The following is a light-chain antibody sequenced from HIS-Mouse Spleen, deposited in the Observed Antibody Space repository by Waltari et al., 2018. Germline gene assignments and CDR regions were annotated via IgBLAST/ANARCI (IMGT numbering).Light chain of an antibody. V-gene: IGLV2-14*01. CDR2: EVS. Sequence: QSALTQPASVSGSPGQSITISCTGTSSDVGGYNYVSWYQQHPRKAPRLMIYEVSNRPSGVSNRFSGSKSDNTASLTISGLQAEDEADYYCSSYTSSSTHVVFGGGTKLTVL. J-gene: IGLJ2*01. CDR1: SSDVGGYNY. CDR3: SSYTSSSTHVV.